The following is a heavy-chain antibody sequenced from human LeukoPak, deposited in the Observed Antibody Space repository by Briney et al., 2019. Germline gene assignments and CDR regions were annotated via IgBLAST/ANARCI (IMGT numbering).Heavy chain of an antibody. CDR3: ARRNGYFYFDY. Sequence: SETLSLTCTVSGGSISSYYWGWIRQPPGKGLEWIGTVYYGGSTYYNPSLKSRVTISVDTPKNQFSLKLSSVTAADTAVYYCARRNGYFYFDYWGRGTLVTVSS. D-gene: IGHD3-3*01. J-gene: IGHJ4*02. CDR1: GGSISSYY. V-gene: IGHV4-39*01. CDR2: VYYGGST.